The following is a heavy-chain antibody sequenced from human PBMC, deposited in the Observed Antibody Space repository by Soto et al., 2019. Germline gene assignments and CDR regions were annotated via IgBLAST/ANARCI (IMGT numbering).Heavy chain of an antibody. V-gene: IGHV4-31*03. CDR1: GGSINSGYC. J-gene: IGHJ4*02. CDR2: IYYSGSA. D-gene: IGHD3-22*01. CDR3: ASLFNYYDSSGYAEYYFYH. Sequence: SETLSLTCTVSGGSINSGYCWSWIRQHPGNGLEWIGYIYYSGSANYNPSPKGRVTMSVDTSTNQFSLKLSAVTAADTAVYYCASLFNYYDSSGYAEYYFYHWGQGTLVTVSS.